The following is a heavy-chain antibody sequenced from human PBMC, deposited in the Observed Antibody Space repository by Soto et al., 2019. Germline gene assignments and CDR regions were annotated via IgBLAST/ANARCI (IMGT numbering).Heavy chain of an antibody. D-gene: IGHD3-22*01. CDR1: GGSISSYY. V-gene: IGHV4-59*01. CDR3: ARLNYYDSTGTIDY. Sequence: PSETLSLTCTVSGGSISSYYWSWIRQPPGKGLEWIGYIYYRGSTNYNPSLKSRVTISVDTSKNQFSLKLSSVTAADTAMYYCARLNYYDSTGTIDYWGQGTLVTVSS. J-gene: IGHJ4*02. CDR2: IYYRGST.